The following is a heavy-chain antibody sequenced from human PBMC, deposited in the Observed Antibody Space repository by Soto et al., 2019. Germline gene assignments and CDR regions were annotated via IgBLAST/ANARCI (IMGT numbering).Heavy chain of an antibody. CDR3: ARGPRQEYGGKFFDY. D-gene: IGHD4-17*01. CDR2: IYYSGNT. J-gene: IGHJ4*02. Sequence: QVQLQESGPGLVKPSQTLSLTCTVSGGSISSGGYYWSWIRQHPGKGLEWIGSIYYSGNTYYNSSLKSRLTMSGDTSKNQFSLKLSSVTAADTAVYYCARGPRQEYGGKFFDYWGQGTLVTVSS. CDR1: GGSISSGGYY. V-gene: IGHV4-31*03.